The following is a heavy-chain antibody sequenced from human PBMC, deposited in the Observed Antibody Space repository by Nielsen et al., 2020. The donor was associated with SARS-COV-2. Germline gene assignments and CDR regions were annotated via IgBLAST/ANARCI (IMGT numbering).Heavy chain of an antibody. Sequence: GESLKISCAASGFTFSSYGMHWVRQAPGKGLEWVAVIWYDGSNKYYADSVKGRFTISRDNSKNTLYLQMNSLRAEDTAVYYCAKDYGDWPNYYYGMDVWGQGTTVTVSS. J-gene: IGHJ6*02. CDR3: AKDYGDWPNYYYGMDV. CDR1: GFTFSSYG. V-gene: IGHV3-30*02. CDR2: IWYDGSNK. D-gene: IGHD4-17*01.